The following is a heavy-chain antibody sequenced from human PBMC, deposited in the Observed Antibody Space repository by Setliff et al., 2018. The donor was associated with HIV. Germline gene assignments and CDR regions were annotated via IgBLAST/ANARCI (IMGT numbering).Heavy chain of an antibody. CDR1: GFTFSAYA. CDR2: TTSNGRTT. V-gene: IGHV3-23*01. J-gene: IGHJ4*02. Sequence: PGGSLRLSCAASGFTFSAYAMTWVRQAPGKGLEWVSATTSNGRTTDYAESVRGRFILSRDNSGNTLYLQMTSLRAEDTATYYCAKAWGGGYPSFESALMFDVWGQGTLVTVSS. CDR3: AKAWGGGYPSFESALMFDV. D-gene: IGHD3-16*01.